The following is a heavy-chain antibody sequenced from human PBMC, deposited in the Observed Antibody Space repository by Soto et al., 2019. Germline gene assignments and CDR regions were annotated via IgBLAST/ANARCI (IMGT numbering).Heavy chain of an antibody. CDR3: TTSWKAVTTLYYYYMDV. J-gene: IGHJ6*03. V-gene: IGHV3-15*01. D-gene: IGHD4-17*01. Sequence: GGSLRLSCAASGFTFSNAWMSWVRQAPGKGLEWVGRIKSKTDGGTTDYAAPVKGRFTISRDDSKNTLYLQMNSLKTEDTAVYYCTTSWKAVTTLYYYYMDVWGKGTTVTVSS. CDR2: IKSKTDGGTT. CDR1: GFTFSNAW.